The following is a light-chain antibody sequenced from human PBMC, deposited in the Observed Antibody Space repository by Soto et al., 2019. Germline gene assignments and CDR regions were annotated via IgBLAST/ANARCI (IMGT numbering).Light chain of an antibody. Sequence: EIVLTQSPATLSLSPGERATLSCRASRSVSSYLAWYQQKPGQAPRLLIYDASNRATGIPARFSGSGSGTDFTLTISSLEPEDFAVYYCQQRSNWPGVTFGGGTKVEIK. CDR1: RSVSSY. J-gene: IGKJ4*01. V-gene: IGKV3-11*01. CDR3: QQRSNWPGVT. CDR2: DAS.